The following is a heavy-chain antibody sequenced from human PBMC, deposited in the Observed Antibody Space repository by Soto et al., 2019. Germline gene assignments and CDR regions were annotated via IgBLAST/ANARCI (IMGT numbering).Heavy chain of an antibody. V-gene: IGHV3-7*01. D-gene: IGHD3-3*02. CDR1: GFTFSDQW. J-gene: IGHJ4*02. CDR2: INKDGSAK. Sequence: EVQMVASGGGVVQPGGSLRLSCAASGFTFSDQWMSWVRQAPGKGLEWVANINKDGSAKSHVDSVEGRFTISRDNAKNSLYLQMNTLRVEDTAVYYCARGPFWGQGTLVTVSS. CDR3: ARGPF.